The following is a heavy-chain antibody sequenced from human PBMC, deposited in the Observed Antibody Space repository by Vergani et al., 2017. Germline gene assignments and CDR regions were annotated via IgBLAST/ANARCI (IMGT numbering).Heavy chain of an antibody. CDR2: INPNSGGT. CDR1: GYTFTGYY. J-gene: IGHJ4*02. Sequence: VQLLESGAEVKKPGASVKVSCKASGYTFTGYYMHWVRQAPGQGLEWMGWINPNSGGTNYAQKFQGRVTMTRDTSISTAYMELSRLRSDDTAVYYCARTTYYYDSSGYYYFDYWGQGTLVTVSS. CDR3: ARTTYYYDSSGYYYFDY. V-gene: IGHV1-2*02. D-gene: IGHD3-22*01.